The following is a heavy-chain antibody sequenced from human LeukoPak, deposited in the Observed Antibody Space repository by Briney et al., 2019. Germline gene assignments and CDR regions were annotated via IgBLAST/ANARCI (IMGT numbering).Heavy chain of an antibody. V-gene: IGHV3-30*02. J-gene: IGHJ4*02. CDR1: GFTFSNYG. D-gene: IGHD5-24*01. CDR2: IRHDGSHK. CDR3: ALMRDGYTQ. Sequence: GRSLRLSCAASGFTFSNYGMHWVRQAPGKGLEWVTFIRHDGSHKSYADSVKGRFTISRDNSKNTLYLQMNNLRAEDTAVYYCALMRDGYTQWGQGTLVTVSS.